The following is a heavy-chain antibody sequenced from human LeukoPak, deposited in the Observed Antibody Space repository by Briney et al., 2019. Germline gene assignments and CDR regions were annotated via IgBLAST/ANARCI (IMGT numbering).Heavy chain of an antibody. J-gene: IGHJ5*02. CDR3: ARDGQGMATIGGFDP. CDR2: IIPILGIA. Sequence: SVKVSCKASGGTFSSYAISWVRQAPGQGLGWMGRIIPILGIANYAQKFQGRVTITADKSTSTAYMELSSLRSEDTAVYYCARDGQGMATIGGFDPWGQGTLVTVSS. V-gene: IGHV1-69*04. D-gene: IGHD5-24*01. CDR1: GGTFSSYA.